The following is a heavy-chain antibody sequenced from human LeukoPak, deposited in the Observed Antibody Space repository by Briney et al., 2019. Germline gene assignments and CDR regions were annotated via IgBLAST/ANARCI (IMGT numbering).Heavy chain of an antibody. Sequence: GGSLRLSCAASGFTFSSYAMSWVRQAPGKGLEWVSAISGSGGSTYYADSVKGRFTISRDNSKNTLHLQMNSLRAEDTAVYYCAKGGRYSSSWYPFDYWGQGTLVTVSS. V-gene: IGHV3-23*01. CDR2: ISGSGGST. D-gene: IGHD6-13*01. CDR1: GFTFSSYA. J-gene: IGHJ4*02. CDR3: AKGGRYSSSWYPFDY.